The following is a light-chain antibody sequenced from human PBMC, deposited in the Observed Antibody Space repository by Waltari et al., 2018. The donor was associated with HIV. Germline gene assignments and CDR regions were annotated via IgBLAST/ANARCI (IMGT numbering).Light chain of an antibody. CDR2: RNN. J-gene: IGLJ1*01. CDR1: SSNTGSHY. Sequence: QSVLTQPPSESATPGQRVTISCSGGSSNTGSHYVYWYQQIPGTAPKRLSYRNNPRTSWVPDRFSGSKFGTSACLAIRGLQSEDESDYDCAAWDDSLNSFVFGTGTRVTVL. V-gene: IGLV1-47*01. CDR3: AAWDDSLNSFV.